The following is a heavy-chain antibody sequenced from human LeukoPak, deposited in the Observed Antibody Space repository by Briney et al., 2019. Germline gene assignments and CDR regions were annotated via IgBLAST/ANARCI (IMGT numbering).Heavy chain of an antibody. Sequence: GESLKISCKGSGYSFTTYWIGWVRQMPEKGLEWMGVINPGDSDTRYSPSFQGQVTISADKSISTAYLQWSSLKASDTAMYYCARALYYYGSGSYPNWFDPWGQGTLVTVSS. CDR1: GYSFTTYW. CDR2: INPGDSDT. V-gene: IGHV5-51*01. CDR3: ARALYYYGSGSYPNWFDP. D-gene: IGHD3-10*01. J-gene: IGHJ5*02.